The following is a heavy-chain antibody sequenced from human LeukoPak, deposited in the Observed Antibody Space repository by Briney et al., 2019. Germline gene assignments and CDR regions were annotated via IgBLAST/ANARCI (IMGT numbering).Heavy chain of an antibody. CDR3: ASSLISTAGTSFDS. D-gene: IGHD6-13*01. J-gene: IGHJ4*02. CDR2: INPNSGER. Sequence: ASVKVSCKASGYSFTDYFMHWVRQAPGQGLEWMGWINPNSGERNYAQKYQGRVTLTRDTSISTAYMELSSLISDDTAVYYCASSLISTAGTSFDSWGQGTLVIVSS. V-gene: IGHV1-2*02. CDR1: GYSFTDYF.